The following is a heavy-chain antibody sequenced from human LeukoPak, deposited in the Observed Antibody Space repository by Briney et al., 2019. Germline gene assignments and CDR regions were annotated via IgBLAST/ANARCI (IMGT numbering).Heavy chain of an antibody. V-gene: IGHV5-51*01. CDR3: ARTYCSGGSCYFSDY. CDR2: IYPGDSDT. Sequence: ESLKISCKGSGYSFATYWISWVRQMPGKGLEWMGIIYPGDSDTRYSPSFQGQVTISADKAISTAYLQWSSLKASDTAMYYCARTYCSGGSCYFSDYWGQGTLVTVSS. D-gene: IGHD2-15*01. CDR1: GYSFATYW. J-gene: IGHJ4*02.